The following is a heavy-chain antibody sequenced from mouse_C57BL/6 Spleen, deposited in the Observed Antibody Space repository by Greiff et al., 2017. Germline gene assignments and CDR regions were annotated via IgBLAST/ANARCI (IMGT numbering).Heavy chain of an antibody. CDR3: ASQGIYYRNAMDY. J-gene: IGHJ4*01. V-gene: IGHV3-6*01. D-gene: IGHD2-1*01. CDR2: ISYDGSN. Sequence: ESGPGLVKPSQSLSLTCSVTGYSITSGYYWNWIRQFPGNKLEWMGYISYDGSNNYNPSLKNRISITRDTSKNQFFLKLNSVTTEDTATYYCASQGIYYRNAMDYWGQGTSVTVSS. CDR1: GYSITSGYY.